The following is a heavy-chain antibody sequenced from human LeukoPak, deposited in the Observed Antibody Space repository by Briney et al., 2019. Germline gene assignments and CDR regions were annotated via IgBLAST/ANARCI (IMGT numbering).Heavy chain of an antibody. Sequence: GGSLRLSCAASGFSFSNYAMSWVRQAPGKGLEWVSGISGSGVSTYYTDSVKGRFTISRDNSKNTLYLQMNSLRAEDTAVYYCAKGYGMDVWGQGTTVTVSS. J-gene: IGHJ6*02. V-gene: IGHV3-23*01. CDR3: AKGYGMDV. CDR2: ISGSGVST. CDR1: GFSFSNYA.